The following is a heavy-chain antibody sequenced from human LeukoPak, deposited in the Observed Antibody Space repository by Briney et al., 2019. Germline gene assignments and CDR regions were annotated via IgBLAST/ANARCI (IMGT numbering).Heavy chain of an antibody. CDR1: GFTFSNYW. CDR2: IKQDGSEK. J-gene: IGHJ4*02. CDR3: ARGRGAFS. V-gene: IGHV3-7*01. D-gene: IGHD3-16*01. Sequence: GGSLRLSCAASGFTFSNYWMNWVRQPPGKGLGWVATIKQDGSEKYYVDSVKGRFTISRDNAKNSLYLQMNSLRAEDRAVYYCARGRGAFSWGQGTLVTVSS.